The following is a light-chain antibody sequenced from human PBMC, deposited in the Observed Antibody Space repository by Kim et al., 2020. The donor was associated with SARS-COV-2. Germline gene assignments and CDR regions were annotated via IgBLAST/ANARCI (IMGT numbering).Light chain of an antibody. CDR2: GDI. CDR3: QSYDNGLCGYV. CDR1: SPNSGAANE. Sequence: RVYVACTEISPNSGAANEIHWYHQLPGTGPNLLIYGDISRPSGVPDRIGGSKSGTAAYLAITGPKTEDEADYDCQSYDNGLCGYVFGTGTKVTVL. J-gene: IGLJ1*01. V-gene: IGLV1-40*01.